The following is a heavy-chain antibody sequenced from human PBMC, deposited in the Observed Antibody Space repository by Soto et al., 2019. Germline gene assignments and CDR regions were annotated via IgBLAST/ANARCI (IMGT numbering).Heavy chain of an antibody. J-gene: IGHJ4*02. V-gene: IGHV3-23*01. CDR2: ISGSGGST. D-gene: IGHD6-13*01. CDR1: GFTFSSYA. CDR3: ANSIAAAGTGY. Sequence: EVQLLESGGGLVQPGGSLRLSCAASGFTFSSYAMSWVRQAPGKGLEWVSAISGSGGSTYYADSVKGRFTISKDNSKNTLYLQMNSLRAEDTAVYYCANSIAAAGTGYWGQGTLVTVSS.